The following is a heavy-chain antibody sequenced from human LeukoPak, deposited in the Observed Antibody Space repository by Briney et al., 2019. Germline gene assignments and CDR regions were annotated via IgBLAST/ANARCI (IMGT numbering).Heavy chain of an antibody. D-gene: IGHD3-3*01. J-gene: IGHJ3*02. Sequence: ASVKVSXKVSGYTLTELSMHWVRQAPGKELEWMGGFDPEDGETIYAQKFQGRVTMTEDTSTDTAYMELSSLRSEDTAVYYCVNRRFLEWFNAFDIWGQGTMVTVSS. CDR1: GYTLTELS. V-gene: IGHV1-24*01. CDR3: VNRRFLEWFNAFDI. CDR2: FDPEDGET.